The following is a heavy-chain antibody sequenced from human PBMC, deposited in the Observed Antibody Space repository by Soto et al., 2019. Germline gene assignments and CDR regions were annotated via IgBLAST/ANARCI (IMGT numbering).Heavy chain of an antibody. CDR3: ARGQRFSDWFDP. D-gene: IGHD3-3*01. J-gene: IGHJ5*02. CDR2: IYSSGNT. Sequence: SETLSLTCSVSGGTISGYYWTWIRQPAGKGLEWIGRIYSSGNTKYNPSLQSRVTMSLDTSNNQFSLRLTSVAAADTAVYYCARGQRFSDWFDPWGQGTLVTVSS. V-gene: IGHV4-4*07. CDR1: GGTISGYY.